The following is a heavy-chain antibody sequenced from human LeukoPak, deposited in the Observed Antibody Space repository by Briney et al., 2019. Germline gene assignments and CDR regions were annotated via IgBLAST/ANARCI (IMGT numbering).Heavy chain of an antibody. CDR1: GGSISSGGYY. CDR2: IYYSGST. V-gene: IGHV4-31*03. D-gene: IGHD6-13*01. J-gene: IGHJ5*02. Sequence: PSETLSLTCTVSGGSISSGGYYWSWIRQHPGKGLEWIVYIYYSGSTYYSPSLKSRVTISVDTSKNQFSLKLSSVTAADTAVYYCAREIAAAGRTWFDPWGQGTLVTVSS. CDR3: AREIAAAGRTWFDP.